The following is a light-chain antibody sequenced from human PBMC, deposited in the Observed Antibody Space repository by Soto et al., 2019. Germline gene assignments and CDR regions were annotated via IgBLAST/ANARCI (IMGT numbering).Light chain of an antibody. J-gene: IGKJ1*01. CDR1: QSITSW. Sequence: DIQMTQSPSTLSASIGDRVTITCRASQSITSWLAWYQQKPGKAPKLLIYKASNLESGLPSRFSGSGSGTDFTLTISSLQPDDFATYYCQQYNTYPTFGQGTKVEFK. CDR2: KAS. V-gene: IGKV1-5*03. CDR3: QQYNTYPT.